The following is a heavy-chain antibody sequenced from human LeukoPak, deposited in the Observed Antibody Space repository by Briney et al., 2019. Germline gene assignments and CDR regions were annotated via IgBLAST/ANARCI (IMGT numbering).Heavy chain of an antibody. J-gene: IGHJ4*02. V-gene: IGHV4-4*07. D-gene: IGHD2-21*01. CDR2: IYTIWST. CDR3: ASSDWYYLDY. Sequence: SETLSLTCTVSGRSISSYYWIWVRQPAGKGLEWIGRIYTIWSTNYNPSLKNRVPMSVDTSKKQYSLKLSSVTAADTAVYYCASSDWYYLDYWRQEPLVSVSS. CDR1: GRSISSYY.